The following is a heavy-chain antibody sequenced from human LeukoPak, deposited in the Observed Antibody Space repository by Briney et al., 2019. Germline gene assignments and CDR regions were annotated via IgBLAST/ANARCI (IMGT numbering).Heavy chain of an antibody. CDR2: ISAYNGLT. CDR1: GYTFTSYS. Sequence: ASVKVSCRASGYTFTSYSLTWVRQAPRQGLEWMGWISAYNGLTRFAQKFQGRVAMTIDTPTSTAYMEVRSLRSDDTALYYCARDLGVPSRAALSSVDCWGQGTLVTVSS. J-gene: IGHJ4*02. CDR3: ARDLGVPSRAALSSVDC. D-gene: IGHD3-16*01. V-gene: IGHV1-18*01.